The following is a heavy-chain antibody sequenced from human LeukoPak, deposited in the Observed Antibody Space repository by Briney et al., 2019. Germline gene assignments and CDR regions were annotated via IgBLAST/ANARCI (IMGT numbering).Heavy chain of an antibody. V-gene: IGHV3-23*01. CDR3: SKAPQDDSSGYYYGYYFGG. CDR1: VFTLSSYA. J-gene: IGHJ4*02. CDR2: ISGSGGST. Sequence: GGSLRLSCAASVFTLSSYAMSWVRQAPGKRLEWVSAISGSGGSTYYADSANGRFTISQDNSKYTLHLHMNSLRCEARALYYFSKAPQDDSSGYYYGYYFGGWGQGALVTVSS. D-gene: IGHD3-22*01.